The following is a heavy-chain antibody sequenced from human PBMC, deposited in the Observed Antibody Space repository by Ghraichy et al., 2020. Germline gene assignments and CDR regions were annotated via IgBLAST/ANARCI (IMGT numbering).Heavy chain of an antibody. Sequence: SETLSLTCAVYGGSFSGYYWSWIRQPPGKGLEWIGEINHSGSTNYNPSLKSRVTISVDTSKNQFSLKLSSVTAADTAVYYCARGVNSSPTYLFDYWGQGTLVTVSS. D-gene: IGHD6-19*01. V-gene: IGHV4-34*01. CDR1: GGSFSGYY. J-gene: IGHJ4*02. CDR2: INHSGST. CDR3: ARGVNSSPTYLFDY.